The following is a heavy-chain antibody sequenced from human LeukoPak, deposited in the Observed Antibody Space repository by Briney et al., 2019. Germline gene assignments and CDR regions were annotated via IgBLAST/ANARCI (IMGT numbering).Heavy chain of an antibody. CDR1: SYSISSGYY. CDR3: ARLGPGPDYYYMDV. J-gene: IGHJ6*03. CDR2: IYHSGST. V-gene: IGHV4-38-2*01. Sequence: SETLSLTCAVSSYSISSGYYWGWIRQPPGKGLEWIGSIYHSGSTYYNPSLKSRVTISVDTSKNQFSLKLSSVTAADTAVYYCARLGPGPDYYYMDVWGKGTTVTVSS.